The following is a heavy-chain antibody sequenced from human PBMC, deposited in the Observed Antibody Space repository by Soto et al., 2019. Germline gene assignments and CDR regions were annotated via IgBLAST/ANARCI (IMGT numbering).Heavy chain of an antibody. CDR1: GFPFSGHF. CDR2: IASRAESYTT. V-gene: IGHV3-72*01. D-gene: IGHD2-2*01. J-gene: IGHJ6*02. Sequence: GGSLGLSCAAYGFPFSGHFMDWVSQAPGKGLVWVGRIASRAESYTTGYAASGKGRCTNSRDDAKSPPHLQMNSLKTEDTAADYCGRGFCTGSSCPRAHYGLDVWGQGTTVTVSS. CDR3: GRGFCTGSSCPRAHYGLDV.